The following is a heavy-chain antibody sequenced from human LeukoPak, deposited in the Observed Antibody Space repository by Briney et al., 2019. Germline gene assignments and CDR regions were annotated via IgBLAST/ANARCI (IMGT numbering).Heavy chain of an antibody. CDR3: ATAGGRFGELSIDY. J-gene: IGHJ4*02. V-gene: IGHV1-69*04. CDR1: GGTFSSYA. D-gene: IGHD3-10*01. Sequence: ASVKVSCKASGGTFSSYAISWVRQAPGQGLEWMGRIIPILGIANYAQKFQGRVTITADKSTSTAYMELSSLRSEDTAVYYCATAGGRFGELSIDYWGQGTLVTVSP. CDR2: IIPILGIA.